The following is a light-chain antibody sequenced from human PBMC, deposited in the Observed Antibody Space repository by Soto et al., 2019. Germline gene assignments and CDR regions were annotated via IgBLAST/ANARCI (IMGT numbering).Light chain of an antibody. CDR1: RSSIGGNT. CDR3: AAWDDSLNGLYV. J-gene: IGLJ1*01. Sequence: QSVLTQPPSASGTLGQRGTIYCAGSRSSIGGNTVSWYQQLPGTAPKLLIYTNNQRPSGVPDRFSGSKSGTSASLAISGLQSEDEADYYCAAWDDSLNGLYVFGAGTKVTVL. V-gene: IGLV1-44*01. CDR2: TNN.